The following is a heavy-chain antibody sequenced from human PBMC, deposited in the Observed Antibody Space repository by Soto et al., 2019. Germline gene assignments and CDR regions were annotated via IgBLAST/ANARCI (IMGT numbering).Heavy chain of an antibody. V-gene: IGHV3-30*18. CDR3: AKDNMVERRTIDY. Sequence: QVQLVESGGGVVQPGRSLRLSCAASGFTFSSYGMHWVRQAPGKGLEWVAVISYDGSNKYYADSVKGRFTISRDNSKNTLYLQMNSLRAEDTAVYYCAKDNMVERRTIDYWGQGTLVTVSS. D-gene: IGHD1-1*01. CDR2: ISYDGSNK. CDR1: GFTFSSYG. J-gene: IGHJ4*02.